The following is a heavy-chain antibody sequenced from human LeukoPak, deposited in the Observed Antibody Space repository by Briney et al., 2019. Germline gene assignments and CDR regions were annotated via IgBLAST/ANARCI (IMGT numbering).Heavy chain of an antibody. CDR1: GFTFSSYS. J-gene: IGHJ4*02. CDR2: ISGSGGST. V-gene: IGHV3-23*01. D-gene: IGHD3-3*01. CDR3: ARRSGYYYFDY. Sequence: GGSLRLSCAASGFTFSSYSMNWVRQAPGKGLEWVSAISGSGGSTYYADSVKGRFTISRDNSKNTLYLQMNSLRAEDTAVYYCARRSGYYYFDYWGQGTLVTVSS.